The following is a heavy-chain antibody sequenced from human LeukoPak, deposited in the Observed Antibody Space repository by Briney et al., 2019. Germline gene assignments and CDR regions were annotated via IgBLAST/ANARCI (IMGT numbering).Heavy chain of an antibody. J-gene: IGHJ6*03. Sequence: PGGSLRLSCAASGFTISSNYMSWVRQAPGKGLERVSVIYSGGSTYYADSVQGRFTISRDNSKNTLYLQMNSLRAEDTAVYYCARPQSIYYYYMDVWGKGTTVTVSS. CDR1: GFTISSNY. CDR3: ARPQSIYYYYMDV. V-gene: IGHV3-66*04. CDR2: IYSGGST.